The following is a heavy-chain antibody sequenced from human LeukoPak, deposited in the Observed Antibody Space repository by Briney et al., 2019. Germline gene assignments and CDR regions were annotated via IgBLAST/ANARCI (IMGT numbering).Heavy chain of an antibody. CDR3: ARIRDGYNDAYDI. CDR1: GYTFTGYY. D-gene: IGHD5-24*01. CDR2: INPGGDNT. V-gene: IGHV1-46*01. Sequence: ASVKVSCKASGYTFTGYYMHWVRQAPGQGLEWMGLINPGGDNTDYAQNFQGRVTMTSDTSTSTVYMGLSSLRSEDTAVYYCARIRDGYNDAYDIWGQGTMVTVSS. J-gene: IGHJ3*02.